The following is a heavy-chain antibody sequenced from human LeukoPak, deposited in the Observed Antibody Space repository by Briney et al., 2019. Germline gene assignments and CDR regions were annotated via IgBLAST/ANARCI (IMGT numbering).Heavy chain of an antibody. CDR2: IYTSGST. Sequence: SETLSLTCTVSGGSISSGSYYWSWIRQPAGKGLEWIGRIYTSGSTNYNPSLKSRVTISVDTSKNQFSLKLSSVTAADTAVYYCARGGYDSSGYYYYYYYYMDVWGKGTTVTVSS. V-gene: IGHV4-61*02. D-gene: IGHD3-22*01. J-gene: IGHJ6*03. CDR1: GGSISSGSYY. CDR3: ARGGYDSSGYYYYYYYYMDV.